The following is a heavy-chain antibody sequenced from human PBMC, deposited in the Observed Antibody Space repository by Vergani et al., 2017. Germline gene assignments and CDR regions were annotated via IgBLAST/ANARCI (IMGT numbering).Heavy chain of an antibody. CDR2: ISASGNA. J-gene: IGHJ3*01. CDR1: GGSISAGYF. D-gene: IGHD2-15*01. Sequence: QVQLQASGPGRVKPSQTLSLTCTMSGGSISAGYFWSWIRQPAGKGLEWLGHISASGNASHSPSLKTRVSMSVDTSKNQFSLTVTSVTAADTAIYFCARRSVGYYSGGKVHPLRTAFDVWGHGTVVTVSS. V-gene: IGHV4-61*02. CDR3: ARRSVGYYSGGKVHPLRTAFDV.